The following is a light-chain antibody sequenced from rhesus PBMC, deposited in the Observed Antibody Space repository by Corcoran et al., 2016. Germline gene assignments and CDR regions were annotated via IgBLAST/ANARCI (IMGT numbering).Light chain of an antibody. V-gene: IGKV1-38*01. Sequence: GDIVTISCRASQGISNYVAWYQQKPGKVPKLLIHDASKLHIGVPSRFSGSGYGTDFTLTISSLQPEDFAVYFCQQRSSYPLTFGGGTKVEV. CDR2: DAS. CDR3: QQRSSYPLT. J-gene: IGKJ4*01. CDR1: QGISNY.